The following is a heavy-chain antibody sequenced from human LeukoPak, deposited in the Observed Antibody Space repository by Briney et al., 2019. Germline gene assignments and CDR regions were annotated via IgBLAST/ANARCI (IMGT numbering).Heavy chain of an antibody. CDR1: GFTFSSYW. D-gene: IGHD3-9*01. CDR3: ARENYDILTGYSIPYYYYYMDV. J-gene: IGHJ6*03. CDR2: IKQDGSEK. Sequence: GGSLRLSCAASGFTFSSYWMSWVRQAPGKGLEWVANIKQDGSEKYYVDSVKGRFTISRDNAKNSLYLQMNSLRAEDTAVYYCARENYDILTGYSIPYYYYYMDVWGKGTTVTVSS. V-gene: IGHV3-7*01.